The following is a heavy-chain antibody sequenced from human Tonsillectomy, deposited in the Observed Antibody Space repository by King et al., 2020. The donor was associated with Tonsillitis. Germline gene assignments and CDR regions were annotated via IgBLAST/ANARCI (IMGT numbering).Heavy chain of an antibody. Sequence: QLVQSGGGVVQPGGSLRLSCAASGFTFDDYAMHWVRQAPGKGLEWVSLITGDGGSTYYADSVKGRFTISRDNSKNSLYLQMKSLRTEDTALYYCAKRYHYDSSGPLDYWGQGTLVTVSS. D-gene: IGHD3-22*01. CDR1: GFTFDDYA. V-gene: IGHV3-43*02. CDR3: AKRYHYDSSGPLDY. J-gene: IGHJ4*02. CDR2: ITGDGGST.